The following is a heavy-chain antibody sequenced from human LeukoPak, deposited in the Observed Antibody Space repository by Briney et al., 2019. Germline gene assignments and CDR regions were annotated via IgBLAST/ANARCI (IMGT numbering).Heavy chain of an antibody. D-gene: IGHD3-3*01. J-gene: IGHJ4*02. V-gene: IGHV4-38-2*02. CDR2: IYHSGST. Sequence: SETLSLTCTVSGYSISSGYYWGWIRQPPGKGLEWIGSIYHSGSTYYNPSLKSRVTISVDTSKNQFSLKLSSVTAADTAVYYCARSLRSAFGVVTTYFDYWGQGTLVTVSS. CDR1: GYSISSGYY. CDR3: ARSLRSAFGVVTTYFDY.